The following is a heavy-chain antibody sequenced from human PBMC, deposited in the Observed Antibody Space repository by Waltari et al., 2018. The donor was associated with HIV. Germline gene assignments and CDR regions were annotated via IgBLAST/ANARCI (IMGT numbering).Heavy chain of an antibody. D-gene: IGHD5-18*01. CDR3: ARVRQLGYSYGYGLDY. J-gene: IGHJ4*02. Sequence: QVQLVQSGAEVKKPGASVKVSCKASGYTFTRSAMHWVRQAPGQRLEWMGWINIGTGNTKYSQMFQGRISITKDTSASTVYMELSSLTSEDTAMYYCARVRQLGYSYGYGLDYWGQGTQVTVSS. CDR1: GYTFTRSA. CDR2: INIGTGNT. V-gene: IGHV1-3*04.